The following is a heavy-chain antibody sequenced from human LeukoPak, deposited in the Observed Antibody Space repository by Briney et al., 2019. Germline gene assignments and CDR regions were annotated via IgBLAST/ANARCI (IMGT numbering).Heavy chain of an antibody. Sequence: SETLSLTCTVAGGPIRTYSCNWIRQPPGKGLEWIGYFYYTGSTNYNPSLESRVTISVDTSKNQFSLKLSSVTAADTAVYYCARVARGGIYSGYAGYWGQGTLVTVSS. V-gene: IGHV4-59*08. CDR2: FYYTGST. D-gene: IGHD5-12*01. CDR3: ARVARGGIYSGYAGY. CDR1: GGPIRTYS. J-gene: IGHJ4*02.